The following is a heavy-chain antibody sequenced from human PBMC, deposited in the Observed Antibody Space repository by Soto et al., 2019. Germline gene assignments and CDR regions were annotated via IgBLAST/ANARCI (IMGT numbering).Heavy chain of an antibody. D-gene: IGHD3-3*01. CDR1: GFTFSNYA. J-gene: IGHJ6*02. CDR3: AKSSQSWNYYYFVMDV. V-gene: IGHV3-23*01. CDR2: IIDSGGRT. Sequence: PVGSLRLSCAASGFTFSNYAMSWVRQAPGKGLEWVSGIIDSGGRTYYSDSVKGRFTISRDNSKNTLYLQMNRLRAEDTAVYYCAKSSQSWNYYYFVMDVWGHGITVTVSS.